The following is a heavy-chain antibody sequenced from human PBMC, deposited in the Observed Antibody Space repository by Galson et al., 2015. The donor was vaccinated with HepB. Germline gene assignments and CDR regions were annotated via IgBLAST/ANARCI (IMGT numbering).Heavy chain of an antibody. CDR1: GFTFSWHG. V-gene: IGHV3-30*03. CDR2: ISYDGSNK. CDR3: ARDQELPGTTGEDAFDI. J-gene: IGHJ3*02. D-gene: IGHD1-1*01. Sequence: SLRLSCAASGFTFSWHGIHWVRQAPGKGLEWVAVISYDGSNKFYADSVKDRFAISRDNSKNTVYLQMNSLRAQDTAMYYCARDQELPGTTGEDAFDIWGQGTMVTVSS.